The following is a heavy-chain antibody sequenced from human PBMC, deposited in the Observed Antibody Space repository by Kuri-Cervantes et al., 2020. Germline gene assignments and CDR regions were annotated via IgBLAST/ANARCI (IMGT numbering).Heavy chain of an antibody. CDR1: GGSFSGYS. J-gene: IGHJ4*02. CDR2: IYYSGST. CDR3: ARFVIRGKTFDY. Sequence: SETLSLTCAVNGGSFSGYSWTWIRQPPGKGLEWIGYIYYSGSTNYNPSLKSRVTISVDTSKNQFSLKLSSVTAADTAVYYCARFVIRGKTFDYWGQGTLVTVSS. D-gene: IGHD3-10*01. V-gene: IGHV4-59*01.